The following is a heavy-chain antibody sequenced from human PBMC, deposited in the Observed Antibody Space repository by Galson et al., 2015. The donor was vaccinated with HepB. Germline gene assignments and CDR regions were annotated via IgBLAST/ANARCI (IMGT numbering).Heavy chain of an antibody. CDR1: GFTFSNYG. CDR3: AKEQNGGSGRYDGFDI. Sequence: SLRLSCAASGFTFSNYGIHWVRQAPGKGLEWVALISNDGSNKYYADSVKGRFTISRDNSKNTLSLQMNSLRVEDTAVYYCAKEQNGGSGRYDGFDIWGQGTMVTVSS. CDR2: ISNDGSNK. D-gene: IGHD3-10*01. J-gene: IGHJ3*02. V-gene: IGHV3-30*18.